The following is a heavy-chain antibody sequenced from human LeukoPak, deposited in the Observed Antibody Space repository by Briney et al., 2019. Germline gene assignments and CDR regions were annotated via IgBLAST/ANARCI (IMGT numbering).Heavy chain of an antibody. CDR1: GFTFSSHL. V-gene: IGHV3-74*01. D-gene: IGHD6-13*01. J-gene: IGHJ5*02. Sequence: PGGSLRLSCAASGFTFSSHLMHWVRQAPGKGLVWVSRISSDGTYTNYADSVRGRFTISRDNAKNTLYLQMNSLRDEDTAVYYCARTSYSSSWYGYNWFDPWGQGTLVTVSS. CDR3: ARTSYSSSWYGYNWFDP. CDR2: ISSDGTYT.